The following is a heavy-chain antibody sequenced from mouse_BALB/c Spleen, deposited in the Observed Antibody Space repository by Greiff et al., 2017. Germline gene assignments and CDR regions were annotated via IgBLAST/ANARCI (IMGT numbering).Heavy chain of an antibody. D-gene: IGHD2-4*01. V-gene: IGHV5-6-3*01. J-gene: IGHJ4*01. CDR1: GFTFSSYG. CDR3: ARGDYEHAMDY. Sequence: EVKLVESGGGLVQPGGSLKLSCAASGFTFSSYGMSWVRQTPDKRLELVATINSNGGSTYYPDSVKGRFTISRDNAKNTLYLQMSSLRSEDTAMYYCARGDYEHAMDYWGQGTSVTVSS. CDR2: INSNGGST.